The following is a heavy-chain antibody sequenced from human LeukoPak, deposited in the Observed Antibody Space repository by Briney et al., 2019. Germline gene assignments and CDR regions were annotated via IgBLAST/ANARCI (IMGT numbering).Heavy chain of an antibody. D-gene: IGHD6-19*01. CDR2: IRYDGSNK. Sequence: PGGSLRLSCAASGFTFSSYGMHWVRQAPGKGLEWVAFIRYDGSNKYCVDPVKGRFTISRDNSKNTLYLQMNSLRAEDTAVYYCAKDATGVQWLVRNYYYYYMDVWGKGTTVTASS. V-gene: IGHV3-30*02. J-gene: IGHJ6*03. CDR1: GFTFSSYG. CDR3: AKDATGVQWLVRNYYYYYMDV.